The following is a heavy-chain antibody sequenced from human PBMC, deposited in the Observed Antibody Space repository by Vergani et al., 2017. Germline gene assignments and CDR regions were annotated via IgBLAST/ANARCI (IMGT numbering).Heavy chain of an antibody. CDR2: ISGSGGST. D-gene: IGHD6-13*01. J-gene: IGHJ1*01. V-gene: IGHV3-23*01. CDR3: AKLSSSSWFLPEH. CDR1: GFTFSSYA. Sequence: EVQLLESGGGLVQPGGSLRLSCAAPGFTFSSYAMSWVRQAPGKGLEWVSAISGSGGSTYYADSVKGRCTISRDNSKNTLYLQMNSLRAEDTAVYYCAKLSSSSWFLPEHWGQGTLVTVSS.